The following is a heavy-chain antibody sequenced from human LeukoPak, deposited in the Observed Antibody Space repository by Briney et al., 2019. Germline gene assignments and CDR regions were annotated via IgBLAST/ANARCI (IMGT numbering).Heavy chain of an antibody. CDR1: GFTVSNNC. J-gene: IGHJ3*01. D-gene: IGHD2-21*01. CDR2: ICGDGRL. V-gene: IGHV3-53*01. CDR3: ARERGDKDMSGGSSFDV. Sequence: GGSLRLSCAASGFTVSNNCVTWVRQAPGKGLEWVSVICGDGRLFYAGSVKGRFSVSRDNSENTVYLQVTSLRADDTAVYFCARERGDKDMSGGSSFDVWGQGTLVIVSS.